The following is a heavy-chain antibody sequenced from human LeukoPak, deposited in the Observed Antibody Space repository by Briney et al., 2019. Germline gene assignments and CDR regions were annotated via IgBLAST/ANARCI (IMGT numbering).Heavy chain of an antibody. J-gene: IGHJ5*02. V-gene: IGHV1-18*01. CDR3: AREPSSHYYGSGIGEPGATNWFDP. CDR2: ISAYNGNT. CDR1: GYTFTSYG. D-gene: IGHD3-10*01. Sequence: GASVKVSCKASGYTFTSYGISWVRQAPGQGLEWMGWISAYNGNTNYAQKLQGRVTMTTDTSTSTAYMELRSLRSDDTAVYYCAREPSSHYYGSGIGEPGATNWFDPWGQGTLVTVSS.